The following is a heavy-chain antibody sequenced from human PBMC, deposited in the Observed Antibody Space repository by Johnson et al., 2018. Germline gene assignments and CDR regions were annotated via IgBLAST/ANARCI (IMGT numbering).Heavy chain of an antibody. J-gene: IGHJ3*02. V-gene: IGHV4-34*01. CDR2: INHSGST. CDR1: GGSFSGYY. CDR3: ARDREDAFDI. Sequence: QVQLQQWGAGLLKPSETLSLTCAVYGGSFSGYYWSWIRQPPGKGLEWIGEINHSGSTNYNPSLKSRVTISVDTSKNQFSLKLSSVTAADTAVYYWARDREDAFDIWGQGTMVTVSS.